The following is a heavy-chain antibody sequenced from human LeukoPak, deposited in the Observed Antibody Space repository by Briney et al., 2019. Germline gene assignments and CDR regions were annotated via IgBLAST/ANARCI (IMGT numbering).Heavy chain of an antibody. J-gene: IGHJ4*02. V-gene: IGHV3-23*01. CDR2: ISGSGGST. D-gene: IGHD2-2*02. Sequence: GGSLRLSCAASGFTFSSYAMSWVRQAPGKGLEGVSAISGSGGSTYYADSVKGRFTISRDNSKNTLYLQMNSLRAEDTAVYYCAKDGESCSSTSCYTYYFDYWGQGTLVTVSS. CDR3: AKDGESCSSTSCYTYYFDY. CDR1: GFTFSSYA.